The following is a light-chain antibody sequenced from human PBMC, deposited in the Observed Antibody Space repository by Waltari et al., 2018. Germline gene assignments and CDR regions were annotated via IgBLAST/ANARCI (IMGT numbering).Light chain of an antibody. Sequence: QSALTQPASVSGSPGQSISISCPGTRSDVGNYNLLSWYQQRPGKAPKLMIYEGTKRPSGVSNRFSGSKSGNTASLTISGLQAEDEADYYCCSYAGSSTVFGGGTKLTVL. J-gene: IGLJ2*01. CDR1: RSDVGNYNL. CDR2: EGT. V-gene: IGLV2-23*01. CDR3: CSYAGSSTV.